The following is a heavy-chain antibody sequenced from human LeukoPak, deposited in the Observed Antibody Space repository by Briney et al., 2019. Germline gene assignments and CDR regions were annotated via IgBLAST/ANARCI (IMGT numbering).Heavy chain of an antibody. CDR1: GDSVSSNSAA. V-gene: IGHV6-1*01. D-gene: IGHD1-26*01. CDR3: ARLGGNYVDY. CDR2: TYYRSKWFN. Sequence: SQTLSLTCALSGDSVSSNSAAWTWIRQSPSRGLEWLGRTYYRSKWFNDYAVSVKGRITINPDTSRNQFSLQLNSVTPEDTAVYYCARLGGNYVDYWGQGTLVTVSS. J-gene: IGHJ4*02.